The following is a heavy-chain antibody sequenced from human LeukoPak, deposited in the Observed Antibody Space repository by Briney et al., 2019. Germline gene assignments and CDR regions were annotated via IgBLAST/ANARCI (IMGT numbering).Heavy chain of an antibody. V-gene: IGHV3-30*02. CDR1: GFTFSSYG. CDR3: ARDRWGVGARHYFDY. J-gene: IGHJ4*02. Sequence: PGGSLRLSCAASGFTFSSYGMHWVRQAPGKGLEWVAFIRYDGSNKYYADSVKGRFTISRDNSKNTLYLQMNSLRAEDTAVYYCARDRWGVGARHYFDYWGQGTLVTVSS. D-gene: IGHD1-26*01. CDR2: IRYDGSNK.